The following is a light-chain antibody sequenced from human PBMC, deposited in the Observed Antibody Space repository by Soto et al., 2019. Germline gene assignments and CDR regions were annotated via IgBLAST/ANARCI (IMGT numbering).Light chain of an antibody. CDR2: YGS. V-gene: IGKV1-5*01. J-gene: IGKJ1*01. CDR1: QRIGKW. CDR3: QQYTSYSQA. Sequence: DTQLTQSPSTLSAVVGDSVTITCRASQRIGKWLAWYQQKPGKAPKLLIFYGSTLESGVPSRFSGSGSGTDFSLTINSLQPDDFATYYCQQYTSYSQALGQGTKVEFK.